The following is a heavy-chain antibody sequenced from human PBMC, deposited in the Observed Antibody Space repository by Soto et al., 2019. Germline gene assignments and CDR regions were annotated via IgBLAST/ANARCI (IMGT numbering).Heavy chain of an antibody. CDR2: IYYSGST. CDR3: AGLYSSSSGYYYGMDV. CDR1: GGSISSSSYY. J-gene: IGHJ6*02. V-gene: IGHV4-39*01. Sequence: PSETLSLTCTVSGGSISSSSYYWGWIRQPPGKGLEWIGSIYYSGSTYYNPSLKSRATISVDTSKNQFSLKLSSVTAADTAVYYCAGLYSSSSGYYYGMDVWGQGTTVTVSS. D-gene: IGHD6-13*01.